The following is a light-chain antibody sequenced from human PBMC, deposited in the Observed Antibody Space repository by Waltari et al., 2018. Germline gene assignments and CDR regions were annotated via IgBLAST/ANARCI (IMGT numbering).Light chain of an antibody. Sequence: QSALTQPDSVSGSPGQTITISCTGTSSDVGDYKYVSWYQQYPGKAPKVIIYDAINRPSGVSNRFSGSKSGNSASLTISGLRAEDEAHYFCASFISSTSGVFGGGTRLTVL. V-gene: IGLV2-14*03. CDR3: ASFISSTSGV. CDR2: DAI. CDR1: SSDVGDYKY. J-gene: IGLJ2*01.